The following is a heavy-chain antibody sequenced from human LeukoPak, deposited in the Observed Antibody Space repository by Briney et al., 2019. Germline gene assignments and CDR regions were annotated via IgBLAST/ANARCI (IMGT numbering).Heavy chain of an antibody. CDR3: ARVCGHHGPDYYGMDV. D-gene: IGHD2-21*01. J-gene: IGHJ6*04. Sequence: PSQTLSLTCTVSGGSISSGGYYWSWIRQHPGKGLEWIGYIYYSGSTYYNPSLKSRVTISVDTSKNQFSLKLSSVTAADTAVYYCARVCGHHGPDYYGMDVWGKGTTVTVSS. V-gene: IGHV4-31*03. CDR1: GGSISSGGYY. CDR2: IYYSGST.